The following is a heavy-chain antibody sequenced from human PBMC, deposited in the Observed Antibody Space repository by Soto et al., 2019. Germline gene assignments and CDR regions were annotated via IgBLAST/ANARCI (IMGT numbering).Heavy chain of an antibody. D-gene: IGHD2-21*02. V-gene: IGHV4-39*01. Sequence: SETLSLTCTVSGTSISSTNYYWGWIRQPPGKGLEWIASIHYGGNAYYSPSLTTRATISRDTSKNRVSLELTSVTAADTAVYFCARVNVTLDLWGQGTLVTVSS. J-gene: IGHJ4*02. CDR1: GTSISSTNYY. CDR2: IHYGGNA. CDR3: ARVNVTLDL.